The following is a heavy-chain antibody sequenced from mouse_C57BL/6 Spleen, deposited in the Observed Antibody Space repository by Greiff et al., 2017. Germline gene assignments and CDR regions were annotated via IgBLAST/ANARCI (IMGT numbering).Heavy chain of an antibody. Sequence: QVQLQQPGAELVKPGASVKVSCKASGYNFTSSWMHWVKQRPGQGLEWIGRIHPSDSDPNYNQKFKGKATVTVDKSSSTAYMPRISLTAQDSAVYYCAIPYYYVSSHDYWGQGTTLTVSS. CDR1: GYNFTSSW. CDR2: IHPSDSDP. V-gene: IGHV1-74*01. CDR3: AIPYYYVSSHDY. J-gene: IGHJ2*01. D-gene: IGHD1-1*01.